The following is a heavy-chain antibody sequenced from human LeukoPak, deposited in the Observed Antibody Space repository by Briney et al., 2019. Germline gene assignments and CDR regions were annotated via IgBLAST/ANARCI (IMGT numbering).Heavy chain of an antibody. CDR1: GYTFTNYG. V-gene: IGHV1-18*01. Sequence: ASVTVSCKASGYTFTNYGVSWVRQAPGQGLEWMGWISAYNGNTNYAQKLQGRVTMTTDTSTSTAYMELRSLRSDDTAVYYCATFYYDSTGYYYLWEIWGQGTLVTVSS. CDR2: ISAYNGNT. J-gene: IGHJ4*02. D-gene: IGHD3-22*01. CDR3: ATFYYDSTGYYYLWEI.